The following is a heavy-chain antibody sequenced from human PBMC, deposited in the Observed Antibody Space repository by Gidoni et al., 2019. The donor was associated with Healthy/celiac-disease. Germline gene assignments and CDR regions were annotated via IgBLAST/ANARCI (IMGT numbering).Heavy chain of an antibody. CDR2: IIPIFVTA. J-gene: IGHJ3*02. CDR3: SRRGYMGLDAFDI. Sequence: QVQLVQSGAEVKKPGSSVKVSCKASGGAFSSYAISWVRQAPGQGLEWRGGIIPIFVTANYAQKFQGRVTITADKSTSTAYMELSSLRSEDTAVYYCSRRGYMGLDAFDIWGQGTMVTVSS. V-gene: IGHV1-69*06. D-gene: IGHD6-13*01. CDR1: GGAFSSYA.